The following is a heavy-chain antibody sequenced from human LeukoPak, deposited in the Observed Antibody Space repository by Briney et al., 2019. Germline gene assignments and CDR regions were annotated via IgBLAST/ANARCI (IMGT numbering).Heavy chain of an antibody. Sequence: GGSLRLPCAASGFTFSSYSMNWVRQAPGKGLEWVSSISSSSSYIYYADSVKGRFTISRDNAKNSLYLQMNSLRAEDTAVYYCARVVGATGPYDYWGQGTLVTVSS. V-gene: IGHV3-21*01. D-gene: IGHD1-26*01. CDR1: GFTFSSYS. CDR2: ISSSSSYI. J-gene: IGHJ4*02. CDR3: ARVVGATGPYDY.